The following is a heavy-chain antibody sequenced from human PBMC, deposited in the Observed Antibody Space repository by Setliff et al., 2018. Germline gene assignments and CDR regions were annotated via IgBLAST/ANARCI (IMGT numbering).Heavy chain of an antibody. CDR3: ARSYNFWSGPALDV. J-gene: IGHJ6*04. V-gene: IGHV3-30*02. Sequence: PGGSLRLSCAASGFTSGNKDIHWVRQAPGKGLEWVALIRYDGRSEYADSVKGRFTISRGNAQNSLYLQMNSLRAEDTAVYYCARSYNFWSGPALDVWGKGTTVTVSS. CDR1: GFTSGNKD. D-gene: IGHD3-3*01. CDR2: IRYDGRSE.